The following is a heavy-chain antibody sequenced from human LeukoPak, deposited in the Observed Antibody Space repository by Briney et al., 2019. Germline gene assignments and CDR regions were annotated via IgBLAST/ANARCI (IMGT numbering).Heavy chain of an antibody. V-gene: IGHV1-69*04. D-gene: IGHD1-26*01. CDR2: IIPILGIA. CDR3: ARRIGYYYMDV. CDR1: GGTFSSYA. J-gene: IGHJ6*03. Sequence: ASVKVSCKASGGTFSSYAISWVRQAPGQGLEWMGRIIPILGIANYAQKFQGRVTITADKSTSTAYMELSSLRSEDTAVYYCARRIGYYYMDVWGKGTTVTVSS.